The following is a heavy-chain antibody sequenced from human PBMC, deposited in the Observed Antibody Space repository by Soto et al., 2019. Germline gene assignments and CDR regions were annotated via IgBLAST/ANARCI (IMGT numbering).Heavy chain of an antibody. D-gene: IGHD1-26*01. CDR3: APQGARGLHYFDY. J-gene: IGHJ4*02. CDR2: ISGSGGST. V-gene: IGHV3-23*01. CDR1: GFTFNSY. Sequence: GGSLRLSCAASGFTFNSYMSWVRQAPGKGLEWVSGISGSGGSTNYAYSVKGRFTISRDNSKNTLYLQMNNLRVEDTAVYYCAPQGARGLHYFDYWGQGTLVTVSS.